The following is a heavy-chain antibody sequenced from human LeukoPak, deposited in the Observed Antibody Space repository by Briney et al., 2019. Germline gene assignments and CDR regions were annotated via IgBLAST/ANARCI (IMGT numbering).Heavy chain of an antibody. CDR1: GGSISKYY. Sequence: SETLSLTCTVSGGSISKYYWSWIRQPPGKGLEWIGSIYYSGNSYYNPSLKSRVTISVDRSKNQFSLKLSSVTAADTAVYYCARGGSSWYDYWGQGTLVTVSS. CDR2: IYYSGNS. CDR3: ARGGSSWYDY. V-gene: IGHV4-59*12. D-gene: IGHD6-13*01. J-gene: IGHJ4*02.